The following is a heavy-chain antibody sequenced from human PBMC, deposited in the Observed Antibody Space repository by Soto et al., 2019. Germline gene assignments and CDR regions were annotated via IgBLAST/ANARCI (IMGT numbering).Heavy chain of an antibody. Sequence: GGSLRLSSAASGFPFSSYSMSWVRQAPGKGLEWVSAISGSGGTTYYADSVKGRFTFSRDNSKNTLYLQMNSLRAEDTAVYYCAKTANGWFSAFDIWGQGTMVTVSS. J-gene: IGHJ3*02. CDR2: ISGSGGTT. CDR3: AKTANGWFSAFDI. V-gene: IGHV3-23*01. D-gene: IGHD6-19*01. CDR1: GFPFSSYS.